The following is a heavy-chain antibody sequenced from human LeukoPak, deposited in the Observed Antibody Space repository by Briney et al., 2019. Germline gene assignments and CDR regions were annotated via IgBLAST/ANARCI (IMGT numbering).Heavy chain of an antibody. V-gene: IGHV1-2*02. CDR3: ARGYYYDSSGYYSNWFDP. Sequence: GASVKVSCKASGYTFTGYYMHWVRQAPGQGLEWMGWINPNSGGTNYAQKFQGRVTMTRDTSISTAYMELSRLRSDDTAVYYCARGYYYDSSGYYSNWFDPWGQGTLVTVSS. J-gene: IGHJ5*02. CDR2: INPNSGGT. D-gene: IGHD3-22*01. CDR1: GYTFTGYY.